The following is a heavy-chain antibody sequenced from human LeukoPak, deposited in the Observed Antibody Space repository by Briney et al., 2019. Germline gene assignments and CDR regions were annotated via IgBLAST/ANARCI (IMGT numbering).Heavy chain of an antibody. CDR2: AIIS. J-gene: IGHJ4*02. V-gene: IGHV3-30*03. Sequence: GGSLRLSCAASGFSISSYGMHWVRQAPGKGLEWVAIISYYADSVNGRFTISRDESENTVFLQMNNLSAEGTAVYYCAGSYSYYLDYWGQGTLVTVSS. CDR3: AGSYSYYLDY. CDR1: GFSISSYG. D-gene: IGHD2-15*01.